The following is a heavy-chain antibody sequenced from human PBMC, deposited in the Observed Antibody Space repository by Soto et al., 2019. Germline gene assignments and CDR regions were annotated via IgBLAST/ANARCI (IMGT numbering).Heavy chain of an antibody. CDR2: INAANGNT. Sequence: GASVKVSCKASGYIFSTYTMHWVRQAPGQRLEWMGWINAANGNTKYSQNFQGRVTISRDTSASTAYLELSSLRSEDTAVYYCARVSFETSGYADYWGREPWSPSPQ. CDR1: GYIFSTYT. V-gene: IGHV1-3*01. D-gene: IGHD3-22*01. CDR3: ARVSFETSGYADY. J-gene: IGHJ4*02.